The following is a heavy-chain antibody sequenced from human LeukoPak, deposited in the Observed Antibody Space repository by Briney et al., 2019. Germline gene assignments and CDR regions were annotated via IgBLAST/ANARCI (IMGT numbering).Heavy chain of an antibody. CDR2: VYTSGNT. CDR1: GGSISSGSYY. J-gene: IGHJ6*03. D-gene: IGHD3-16*01. CDR3: ARGGGTLRYMDV. Sequence: SQTLSLTCTVSGGSISSGSYYWSWIRQPAGEGLEWIGRVYTSGNTNYNPSLKSRLTISLDMSKNQFSLKLTSVTAADTAVYFCARGGGTLRYMDVWGKGTTVTISS. V-gene: IGHV4-61*02.